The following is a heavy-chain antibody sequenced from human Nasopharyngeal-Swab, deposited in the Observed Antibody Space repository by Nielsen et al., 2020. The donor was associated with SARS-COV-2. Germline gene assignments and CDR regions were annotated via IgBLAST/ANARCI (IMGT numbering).Heavy chain of an antibody. V-gene: IGHV7-4-1*02. CDR3: ARAITIFGAPGAFDI. D-gene: IGHD3-3*01. Sequence: WVRQAPGQGLEWMGWINTNTGNPTYAQGFTGRFVFSLDTSVSTAYLQISSLKAEDTAVYYCARAITIFGAPGAFDIWGQGTMATVSS. J-gene: IGHJ3*02. CDR2: INTNTGNP.